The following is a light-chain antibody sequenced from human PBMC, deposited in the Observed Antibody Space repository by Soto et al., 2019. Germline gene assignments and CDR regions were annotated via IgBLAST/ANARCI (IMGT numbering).Light chain of an antibody. CDR3: QQYNSYPWT. Sequence: IVMTKSPGTLSLSPGERATLSCRASQSVSYYLAWYQQKPGQAPRLLIYDASSRASGIPDRFSGSGSGTDFTLTISRVEPEDFAVYYCQQYNSYPWTFGQGTKVDIK. CDR2: DAS. CDR1: QSVSYY. J-gene: IGKJ1*01. V-gene: IGKV3-20*01.